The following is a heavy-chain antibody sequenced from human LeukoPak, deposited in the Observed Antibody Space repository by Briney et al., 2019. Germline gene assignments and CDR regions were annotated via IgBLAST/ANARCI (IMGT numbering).Heavy chain of an antibody. CDR2: IKEDGSEK. CDR3: ALNPDYYGSGSFDY. D-gene: IGHD3-10*01. V-gene: IGHV3-7*01. CDR1: GFTFSSYW. J-gene: IGHJ4*02. Sequence: GGSLRLSCAASGFTFSSYWMSWVRQAPGKGLEWVADIKEDGSEKYYVDSVKGRFTISRDNAKNSLYLQMNSLRAEDTALYYCALNPDYYGSGSFDYWGQGTLVTVSS.